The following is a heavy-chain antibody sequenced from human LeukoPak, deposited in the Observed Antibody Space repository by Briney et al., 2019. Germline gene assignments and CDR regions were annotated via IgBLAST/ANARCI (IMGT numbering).Heavy chain of an antibody. Sequence: GRSLRLSCVASGFTFSSYGMHWVRQAPGKGLEWVAVISYDGSNKYYADSVKGRFTISRDNSKNTLYLQMNSLRSEDTAVYYCARVTDWGSYFDYWGQGTLVTVSS. D-gene: IGHD7-27*01. CDR2: ISYDGSNK. CDR1: GFTFSSYG. CDR3: ARVTDWGSYFDY. V-gene: IGHV3-30*03. J-gene: IGHJ4*02.